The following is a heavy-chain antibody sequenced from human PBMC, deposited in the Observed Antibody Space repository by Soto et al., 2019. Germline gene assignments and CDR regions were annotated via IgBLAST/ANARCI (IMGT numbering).Heavy chain of an antibody. Sequence: QVQLVESGGGVVQPGRSLRLSCAASGFTFSSYAMHWVRQAPGKGLEWVAGISYDGSNKYYADSVKGRFTISRDNSKNTLYLQMNSLRAEDTAVYYCARRPKGYGMDVWGQGTTVTVSS. CDR1: GFTFSSYA. V-gene: IGHV3-30-3*01. CDR2: ISYDGSNK. CDR3: ARRPKGYGMDV. J-gene: IGHJ6*02.